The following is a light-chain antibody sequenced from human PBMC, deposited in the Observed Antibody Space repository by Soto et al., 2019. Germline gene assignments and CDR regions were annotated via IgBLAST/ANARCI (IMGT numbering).Light chain of an antibody. CDR2: GAS. V-gene: IGKV1-6*01. J-gene: IGKJ1*01. CDR3: LQNHSYRRT. CDR1: QDISDD. Sequence: AIQMTQSPSSLSASVGDRVTITCRASQDISDDVGWYQQTPGKAPKLLIYGASRLQSGVPSRFSGSGAGAACTLTSNSRLPQGSVTYYCLQNHSYRRTFGQGTKVEI.